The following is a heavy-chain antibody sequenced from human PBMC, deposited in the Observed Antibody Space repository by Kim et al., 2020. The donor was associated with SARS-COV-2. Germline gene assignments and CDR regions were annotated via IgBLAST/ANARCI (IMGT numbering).Heavy chain of an antibody. CDR2: INHSGST. V-gene: IGHV4-34*01. CDR1: GGSFSGYY. J-gene: IGHJ5*02. D-gene: IGHD5-18*01. CDR3: ARGDEDTAMVP. Sequence: SETLSLTCAVYGGSFSGYYWSWIRQPPGKGLEWIGEINHSGSTNYNPSLKSRVTISVDTSKNQFSLKLSSVTAADTAVYYCARGDEDTAMVPWGQGTLVT.